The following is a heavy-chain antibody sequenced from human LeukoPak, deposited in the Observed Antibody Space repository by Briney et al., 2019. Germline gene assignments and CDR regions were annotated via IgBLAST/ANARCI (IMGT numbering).Heavy chain of an antibody. CDR3: ARTVAERAFDI. CDR2: IYTSGST. CDR1: GVSISSYY. V-gene: IGHV4-4*07. D-gene: IGHD6-19*01. Sequence: ASETLSLTCTVSGVSISSYYWSWIRQPAGKGLEWIGRIYTSGSTNYNPSLKSRVTMSVDTSKNQFSLKLSSVTAADTAVYCCARTVAERAFDIWGQGTMVTVSS. J-gene: IGHJ3*02.